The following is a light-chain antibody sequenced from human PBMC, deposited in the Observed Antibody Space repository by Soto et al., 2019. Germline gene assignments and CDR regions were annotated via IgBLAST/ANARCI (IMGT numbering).Light chain of an antibody. CDR2: EIS. V-gene: IGKV2-30*01. Sequence: DVVMSQSPLSLPVTLGQPASISCRSSQSLVSSDGNTYFHWFHQRPGQSPRRLIHEISKRDFGVPDRFSGSGSGTDFTLKISRVEAEDVGVFYCLQSTHWPPTFGGGTRVEIK. CDR1: QSLVSSDGNTY. J-gene: IGKJ4*01. CDR3: LQSTHWPPT.